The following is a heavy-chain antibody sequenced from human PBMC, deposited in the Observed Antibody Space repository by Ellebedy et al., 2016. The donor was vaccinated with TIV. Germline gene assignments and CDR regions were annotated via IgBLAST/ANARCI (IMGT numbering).Heavy chain of an antibody. Sequence: GGSLRLSCAASGFMFSTYEMNWVRQAPGKGLEWVAHISSSGSTRYYAHSVKGRFAISRDNAKKSLYLQMNSLRVEDTAVYYCTRAPEYYYSGMDVWGQGTTVTVSS. CDR3: TRAPEYYYSGMDV. CDR1: GFMFSTYE. CDR2: ISSSGSTR. V-gene: IGHV3-48*03. J-gene: IGHJ6*02. D-gene: IGHD1-14*01.